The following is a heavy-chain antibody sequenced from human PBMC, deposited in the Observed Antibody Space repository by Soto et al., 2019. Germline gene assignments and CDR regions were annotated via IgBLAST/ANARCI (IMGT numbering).Heavy chain of an antibody. CDR1: GGSISSSNW. Sequence: QVQLQESGPGLVKPSGTLSLTCAVSGGSISSSNWWSWIRQAPGKGLEWIGEIYHSGNTNYNPSLKSRVTMSVDKSKNQFSLNLSSVTAADTAVYYCATYYDSSGYRFDYWGQGTLVTVSS. D-gene: IGHD3-22*01. CDR3: ATYYDSSGYRFDY. V-gene: IGHV4-4*02. CDR2: IYHSGNT. J-gene: IGHJ4*02.